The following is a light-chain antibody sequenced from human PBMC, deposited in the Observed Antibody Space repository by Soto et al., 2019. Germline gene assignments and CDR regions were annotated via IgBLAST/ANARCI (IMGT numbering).Light chain of an antibody. V-gene: IGKV1-33*01. CDR1: QDISNY. Sequence: DIQMTQSPSSLSASVGDRVNINFHASQDISNYLNWYQQKPGKAPKLLIYDASNLETGVPSRFSGSGSGTDFTFTISSLQPEDIATYYCQQYDNLPLTFGGGTKVDIK. CDR3: QQYDNLPLT. CDR2: DAS. J-gene: IGKJ4*01.